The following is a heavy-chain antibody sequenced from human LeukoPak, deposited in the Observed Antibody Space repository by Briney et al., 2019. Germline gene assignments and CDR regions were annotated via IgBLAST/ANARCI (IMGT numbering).Heavy chain of an antibody. J-gene: IGHJ5*02. CDR2: IYYSGST. V-gene: IGHV4-59*01. D-gene: IGHD6-6*01. CDR1: GGSISSYY. CDR3: ARRVPSSSSPEVDWFDP. Sequence: SETLSLTCTVSGGSISSYYWSWIRQPPGKGLEWIGYIYYSGSTNYNPSLKSRVTISVDTSKNQFSLKLSSVTAADTAVYYCARRVPSSSSPEVDWFDPWGQGTLVTVSS.